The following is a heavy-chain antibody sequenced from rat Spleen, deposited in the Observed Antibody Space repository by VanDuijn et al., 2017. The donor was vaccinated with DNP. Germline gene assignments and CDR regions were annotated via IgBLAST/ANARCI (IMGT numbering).Heavy chain of an antibody. J-gene: IGHJ4*01. CDR1: GFSFSDYG. D-gene: IGHD1-5*01. CDR2: ITNSGGSS. CDR3: TLQRYKYNYHVVDA. V-gene: IGHV5S23*01. Sequence: EVQLVESGGGLVQPGRSVKLSCAASGFSFSDYGLVWVRQAPTKGLEWVASITNSGGSSYYRDSVKGRFTISRDNAKRTLYLQMDSLRSEDTATYYCTLQRYKYNYHVVDAWGQGTSVTVSS.